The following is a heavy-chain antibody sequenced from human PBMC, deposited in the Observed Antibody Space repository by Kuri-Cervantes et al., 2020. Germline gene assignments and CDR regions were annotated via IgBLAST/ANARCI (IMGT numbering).Heavy chain of an antibody. D-gene: IGHD5-12*01. Sequence: ASVKVSCKASGYTFTGYYMHWVRQAPGQGLEWMGWINTKSRATKYAQRFQGRVTMTSVTSVSTAYLELSSLRSEDTAVYYCARVGIRGYSGYDGDYWGQGTLVTVSS. CDR1: GYTFTGYY. J-gene: IGHJ4*02. V-gene: IGHV1-2*02. CDR3: ARVGIRGYSGYDGDY. CDR2: INTKSRAT.